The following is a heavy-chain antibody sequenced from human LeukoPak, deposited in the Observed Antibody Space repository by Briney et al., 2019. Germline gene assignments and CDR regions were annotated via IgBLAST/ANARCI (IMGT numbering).Heavy chain of an antibody. CDR3: ARVDCSSTSCVFSGY. CDR2: IYYSGST. J-gene: IGHJ4*02. D-gene: IGHD2-2*01. V-gene: IGHV4-59*01. Sequence: SETLSLTCTVSGGPISSYYWSWIRQPPGKGLEWIGYIYYSGSTNYNPSLKSRVTISVDTSKNQFSLKMSSVTAADTAVYYCARVDCSSTSCVFSGYWGQGTLVTVSS. CDR1: GGPISSYY.